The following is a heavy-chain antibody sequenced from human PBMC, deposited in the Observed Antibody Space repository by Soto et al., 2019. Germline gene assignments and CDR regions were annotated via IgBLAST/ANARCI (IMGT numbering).Heavy chain of an antibody. J-gene: IGHJ4*02. Sequence: ASVKVSCKASGYTFTSYDINWVRQATGQGLEWMGWMNPNSGNTGYAQKFQGRVTMTRNTSISTAYMELSSLRSEDTAVYYCARGLTGSFVYSYGFYFDYWGQGTLVTVSS. D-gene: IGHD5-18*01. CDR1: GYTFTSYD. CDR3: ARGLTGSFVYSYGFYFDY. CDR2: MNPNSGNT. V-gene: IGHV1-8*01.